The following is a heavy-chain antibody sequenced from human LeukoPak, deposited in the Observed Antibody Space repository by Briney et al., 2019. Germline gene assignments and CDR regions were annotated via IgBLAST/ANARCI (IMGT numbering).Heavy chain of an antibody. CDR3: ARGAHKRDDYGGFFDY. D-gene: IGHD4-23*01. CDR1: GFTFSNYA. Sequence: GRSLRLSCAASGFTFSNYAMHWVRQAPGMGLEWLAVLSYDGSYKYYSDSVKGRFTITRDNSKNTLYLQMNSLRTEDTAVYYCARGAHKRDDYGGFFDYWGQGTLVTVSS. CDR2: LSYDGSYK. J-gene: IGHJ4*02. V-gene: IGHV3-30*04.